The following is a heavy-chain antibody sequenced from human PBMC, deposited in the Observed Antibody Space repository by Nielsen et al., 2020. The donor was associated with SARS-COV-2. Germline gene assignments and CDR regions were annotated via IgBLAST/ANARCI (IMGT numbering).Heavy chain of an antibody. CDR2: ISSSSSYI. CDR1: GFTFSSYS. Sequence: GESLKISCAASGFTFSSYSMNWVRQAPGKGLEWVSSISSSSSYIYYADSVKGRFTISRDNAKNSLYLQMNSLRAEDTAVYYCARDQGGPAYCGGDCPGRGVFYYYYGMDVWGQGTTVTVS. J-gene: IGHJ6*02. CDR3: ARDQGGPAYCGGDCPGRGVFYYYYGMDV. D-gene: IGHD2-21*01. V-gene: IGHV3-21*01.